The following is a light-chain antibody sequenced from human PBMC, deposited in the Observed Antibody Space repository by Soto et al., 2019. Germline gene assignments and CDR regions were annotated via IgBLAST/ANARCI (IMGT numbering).Light chain of an antibody. Sequence: QPVLTQPPSVSGAPGQRVTISCTGTSSNIGPGYDVHWYQQLPGTAPKLLISDNTNRPSGVPGRFSGSKSGTSASLAITGLQIEDEADYYCQSYDSSLRVVVFGGGTKVTVL. CDR3: QSYDSSLRVVV. CDR2: DNT. CDR1: SSNIGPGYD. J-gene: IGLJ3*02. V-gene: IGLV1-40*01.